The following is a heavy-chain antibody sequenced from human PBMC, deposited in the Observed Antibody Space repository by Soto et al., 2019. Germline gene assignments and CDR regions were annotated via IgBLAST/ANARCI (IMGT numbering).Heavy chain of an antibody. V-gene: IGHV3-23*01. CDR1: GFSFSDYA. D-gene: IGHD3-16*01. J-gene: IGHJ2*01. CDR3: AKVAGGLGYFDL. CDR2: ISATGGNI. Sequence: GGSLRLSCVASGFSFSDYAMTWVRQAPGKGLECVATISATGGNIEYTDSLKGRFTISRDNSKNTLYLQLNGLTSDDTAVHYCAKVAGGLGYFDLWGRGTLVTVYS.